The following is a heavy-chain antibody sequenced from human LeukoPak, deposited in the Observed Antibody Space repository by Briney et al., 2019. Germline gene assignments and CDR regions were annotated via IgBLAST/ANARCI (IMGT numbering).Heavy chain of an antibody. J-gene: IGHJ3*02. CDR3: ARNGGDMIVVVISDAFDI. CDR2: INHSGST. V-gene: IGHV4-34*01. Sequence: SGTLSLTCAVYGGSFSGYYWSWIRQPPGKGLEWIGEINHSGSTNYNPSLKSRVTISVDTSKNQFSLKLSSVTAADTAVYYCARNGGDMIVVVISDAFDIWGQGTMVTVSS. CDR1: GGSFSGYY. D-gene: IGHD3-22*01.